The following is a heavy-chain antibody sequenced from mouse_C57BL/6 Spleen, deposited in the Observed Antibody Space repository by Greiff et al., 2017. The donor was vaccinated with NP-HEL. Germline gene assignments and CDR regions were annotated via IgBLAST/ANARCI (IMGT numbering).Heavy chain of an antibody. CDR1: GFTFSDYY. CDR2: INYDGSST. CDR3: ARWYYYGSSPYYAMDY. V-gene: IGHV5-16*01. Sequence: EVKLLESEGGLVQPGSSMKLSCTASGFTFSDYYMAWVRQVPEKGLEWVANINYDGSSTYYLDSLKSRFIISRDNAKNILYLQMSSLKSEDTATYYCARWYYYGSSPYYAMDYWGQGTSVTVSS. J-gene: IGHJ4*01. D-gene: IGHD1-1*01.